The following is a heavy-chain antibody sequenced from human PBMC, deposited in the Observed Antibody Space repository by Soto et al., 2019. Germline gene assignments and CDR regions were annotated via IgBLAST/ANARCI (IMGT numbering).Heavy chain of an antibody. CDR1: GGSISSGGYY. Sequence: PSETLSLTCTVSGGSISSGGYYWSWIRQHPGKGLEWIGYIYYSGSTYYNPSLKNRVTISVDTSKNQFSLKLSSVTAADTAVYYCARDLGALHGDHDAFDIWGQGTMVTVSS. V-gene: IGHV4-31*03. CDR3: ARDLGALHGDHDAFDI. J-gene: IGHJ3*02. D-gene: IGHD1-26*01. CDR2: IYYSGST.